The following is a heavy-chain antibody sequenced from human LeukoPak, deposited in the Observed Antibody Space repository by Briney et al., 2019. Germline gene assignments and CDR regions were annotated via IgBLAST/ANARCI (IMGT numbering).Heavy chain of an antibody. CDR1: GGSLSGHY. CDR3: VRRGTAYCRGGNCYSDKYFDY. J-gene: IGHJ4*02. D-gene: IGHD2-15*01. CDR2: INYSGNT. V-gene: IGHV4-34*01. Sequence: PPETLSLTCAVYGGSLSGHYWTWIRQTPGKGLEWIGEINYSGNTNYNRSLKSRVTISADTSKNQFSLRLSSVTAADTAVYYCVRRGTAYCRGGNCYSDKYFDYWGQGTQVTVSS.